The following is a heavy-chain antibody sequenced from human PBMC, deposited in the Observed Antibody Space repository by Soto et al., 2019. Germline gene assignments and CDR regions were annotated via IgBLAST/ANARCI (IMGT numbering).Heavy chain of an antibody. CDR3: EGGRAAAATFDYYSYAMDI. CDR1: EYTFTSYD. J-gene: IGHJ6*02. CDR2: MSPNSSYT. Sequence: QVQLVQSGADVKKPGASVRVSCKASEYTFTSYDINWVRQATGQGLEWMGWMSPNSSYTGYAQKFQGRVTMARDTTVSTAYMELSTLRSEDTAVYYCEGGRAAAATFDYYSYAMDIWGQANTVTVSS. D-gene: IGHD6-13*01. V-gene: IGHV1-8*01.